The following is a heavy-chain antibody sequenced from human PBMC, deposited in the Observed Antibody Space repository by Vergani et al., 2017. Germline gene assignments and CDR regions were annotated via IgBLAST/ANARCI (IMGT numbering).Heavy chain of an antibody. CDR1: GGSFSGYY. D-gene: IGHD3-3*01. Sequence: QVQLQQWGAGLLKPSETLSLTCAVYGGSFSGYYWSWIRQTPGKGLEWIGEINHSGSTNYNPSLKSRVTISVDTSKNQFSLKLSSVTAADTAVYYCARVQELYDFWSGYRVRYYYYMDFWGKGTTVTVSS. V-gene: IGHV4-34*01. CDR2: INHSGST. J-gene: IGHJ6*03. CDR3: ARVQELYDFWSGYRVRYYYYMDF.